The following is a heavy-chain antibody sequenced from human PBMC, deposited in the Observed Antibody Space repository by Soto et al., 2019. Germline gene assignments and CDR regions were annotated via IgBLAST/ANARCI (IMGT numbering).Heavy chain of an antibody. CDR3: ARAGVNDFWSGYAAYYYYYYMDV. CDR2: IIPILGIA. J-gene: IGHJ6*03. V-gene: IGHV1-69*02. D-gene: IGHD3-3*01. CDR1: GGTFSSYT. Sequence: SVKVSCKASGGTFSSYTISWVRQAPGQGLEWMGRIIPILGIANYAQKFQGRVTITADKSTSTAYMELSSLRSEDTAVYYCARAGVNDFWSGYAAYYYYYYMDVWGKGTTVTVSS.